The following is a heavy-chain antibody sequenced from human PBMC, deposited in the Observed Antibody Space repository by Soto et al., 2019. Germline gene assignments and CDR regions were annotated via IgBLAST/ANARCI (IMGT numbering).Heavy chain of an antibody. CDR2: INRDGSST. CDR3: AIGARYYDSSGYFDY. D-gene: IGHD3-22*01. Sequence: EVQLVESGGGLVQPGGSLRLSCAASGFTFSSYWMHWVRQAPGKGLVWVSRINRDGSSTSYADSVKGRFTISRDNAKNRLYVQANSLRAEDTAVYYCAIGARYYDSSGYFDYWGQGAMVTVSS. V-gene: IGHV3-74*01. J-gene: IGHJ4*02. CDR1: GFTFSSYW.